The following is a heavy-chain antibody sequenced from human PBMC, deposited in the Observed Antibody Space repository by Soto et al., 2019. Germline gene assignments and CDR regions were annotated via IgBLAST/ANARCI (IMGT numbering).Heavy chain of an antibody. D-gene: IGHD2-2*01. CDR1: GGSISSSSYY. J-gene: IGHJ5*02. CDR3: ARQIVVVPAAIARRDNWFDP. CDR2: IYYSGST. Sequence: PSETLSLTCTVSGGSISSSSYYWGWIRQPPGKGLEWIGSIYYSGSTYYNPSLKSRVTISVDTSKNQFSLKLSSVTAADTAVYYCARQIVVVPAAIARRDNWFDPWGQGTLVTVSS. V-gene: IGHV4-39*01.